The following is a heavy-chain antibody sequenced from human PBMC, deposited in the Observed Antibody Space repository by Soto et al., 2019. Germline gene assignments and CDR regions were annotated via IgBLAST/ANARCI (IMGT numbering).Heavy chain of an antibody. D-gene: IGHD3-10*01. J-gene: IGHJ4*02. Sequence: EVQLVESGGGLVQPGGSLKLSCAASGFTFSSYLMSWVRQAPGKGLEWVANMNQDGSEIYYVDSVRGRFTIPRDNAENSLYLQMHSLRAEDTAVYYCARGRSLLWFGEPRGQGTLVTVSS. V-gene: IGHV3-7*01. CDR3: ARGRSLLWFGEP. CDR1: GFTFSSYL. CDR2: MNQDGSEI.